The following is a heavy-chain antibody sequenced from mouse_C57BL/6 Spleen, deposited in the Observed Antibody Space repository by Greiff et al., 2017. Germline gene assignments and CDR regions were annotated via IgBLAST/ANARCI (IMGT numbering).Heavy chain of an antibody. CDR2: IRSKSSNYAT. D-gene: IGHD2-4*01. V-gene: IGHV10-3*01. CDR3: VREGDWAYDYDPPMDY. CDR1: GFTFNTYA. J-gene: IGHJ4*01. Sequence: EVQLQQSGGGLVQPKGSLKLSCAASGFTFNTYAMHWVRQAPGKGLEWVARIRSKSSNYATYYADSVKDRFTISRDASQSMLYLQMNNLKTEDTAMDYCVREGDWAYDYDPPMDYWGQGTSVTVSS.